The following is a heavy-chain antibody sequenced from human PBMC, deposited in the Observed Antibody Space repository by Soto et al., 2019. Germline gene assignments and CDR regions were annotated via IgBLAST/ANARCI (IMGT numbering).Heavy chain of an antibody. CDR1: GGSFSGYY. J-gene: IGHJ6*02. Sequence: SETLSLTCAVYGGSFSGYYWSWIRQPPGKGLEWIGEINHSGSTNYNPSLESRVTISVDTSKNQLSLKLSSVTAADTAVYYCARRRFYYYGMDVWGQGTTVTVSS. CDR2: INHSGST. V-gene: IGHV4-34*01. CDR3: ARRRFYYYGMDV.